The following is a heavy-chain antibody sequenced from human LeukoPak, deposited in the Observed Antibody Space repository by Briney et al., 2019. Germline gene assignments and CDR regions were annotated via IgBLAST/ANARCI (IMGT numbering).Heavy chain of an antibody. J-gene: IGHJ4*02. CDR2: IYHSGST. V-gene: IGHV4-4*02. D-gene: IGHD3-10*01. CDR1: GGSISSSNW. CDR3: ARRPPVYYSGSETYYNGGFDY. Sequence: PSETLSLTCAVSGGSISSSNWWSWVRQPPGKGLEWIGEIYHSGSTNYNPSLKSRVTISVDTSKNQFSLRLSSVTAADTAVYYCARRPPVYYSGSETYYNGGFDYWGQGTLVTVSS.